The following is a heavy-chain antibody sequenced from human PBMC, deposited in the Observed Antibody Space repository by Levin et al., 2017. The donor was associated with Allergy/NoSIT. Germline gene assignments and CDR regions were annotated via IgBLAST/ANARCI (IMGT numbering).Heavy chain of an antibody. D-gene: IGHD2-8*01. V-gene: IGHV4-59*01. CDR1: GGSISSYY. CDR2: IYYSGST. CDR3: ASDGRGVSGRPPFDY. J-gene: IGHJ4*02. Sequence: PSETLSLTCTVSGGSISSYYWSWIRQPPGKGPEWIGYIYYSGSTNYNSLFQLRVPLSIDTSKNQFSLKLRSVTAADTAVYYCASDGRGVSGRPPFDYWGQGTLVTVSS.